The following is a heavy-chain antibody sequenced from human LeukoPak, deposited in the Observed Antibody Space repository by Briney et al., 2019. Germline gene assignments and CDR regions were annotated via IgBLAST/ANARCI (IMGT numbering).Heavy chain of an antibody. CDR3: VTESTGTLDY. V-gene: IGHV3-23*01. CDR1: GFTFSSYT. CDR2: ITTGDGNT. D-gene: IGHD3-9*01. J-gene: IGHJ4*02. Sequence: GSLKLSCTASGFTFSSYTTTWVRQAPGKGLKWVSTITTGDGNTYYADSVKGRFTISRDNSKNTLYMQMNSLRAEDTAVYYCVTESTGTLDYWGQGILVTVSS.